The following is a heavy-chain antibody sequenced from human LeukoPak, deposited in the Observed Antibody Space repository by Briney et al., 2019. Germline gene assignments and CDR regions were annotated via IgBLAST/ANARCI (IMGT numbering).Heavy chain of an antibody. CDR1: GFTFSSYA. Sequence: PGGSLRLSCAASGFTFSSYAMSWVRQAPGKGLEWVSAISGSGGSTYYANSVKGRFTISRDNSKNTLYLQMNSLRAEDTAVYYCAKGGYYDSSGYYPFNYYFDYWGQGTLVTVSS. J-gene: IGHJ4*02. CDR3: AKGGYYDSSGYYPFNYYFDY. D-gene: IGHD3-22*01. CDR2: ISGSGGST. V-gene: IGHV3-23*01.